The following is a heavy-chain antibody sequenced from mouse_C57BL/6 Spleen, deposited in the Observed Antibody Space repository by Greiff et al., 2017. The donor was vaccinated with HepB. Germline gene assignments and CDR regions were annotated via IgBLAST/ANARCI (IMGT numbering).Heavy chain of an antibody. CDR3: ARRGCGSSFDY. CDR1: GYAFSSSW. J-gene: IGHJ2*01. D-gene: IGHD1-1*01. V-gene: IGHV1-82*01. CDR2: IYPGDGDT. Sequence: VQLQQSGPELVKPGASVKISCKASGYAFSSSWMNWVKQRPGKGLEWIGRIYPGDGDTNYNGKFKGKATLTADKSSSIAYMQLSGLTSEDSAVYFCARRGCGSSFDYWGQGTTLTVSS.